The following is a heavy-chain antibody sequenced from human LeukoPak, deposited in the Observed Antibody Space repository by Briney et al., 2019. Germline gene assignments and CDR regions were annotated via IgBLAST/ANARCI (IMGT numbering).Heavy chain of an antibody. CDR3: AKVETAAAATLRGFDY. CDR2: IGGSGGST. CDR1: GFTFSSYA. V-gene: IGHV3-23*01. Sequence: PGGSLRLSCAASGFTFSSYAMSWVRQAPGKGLEWVSSIGGSGGSTYYADSVKGRFTISRDNSKNTLYLQMNSLRAEDTAVYYCAKVETAAAATLRGFDYLGQGTLVTVSS. J-gene: IGHJ4*02. D-gene: IGHD6-13*01.